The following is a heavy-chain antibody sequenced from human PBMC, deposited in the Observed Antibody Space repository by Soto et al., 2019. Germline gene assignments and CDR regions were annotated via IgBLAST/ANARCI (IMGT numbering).Heavy chain of an antibody. D-gene: IGHD2-15*01. CDR1: GFGSTFTTSA. CDR2: ISSNGGST. Sequence: PGGSLSLSSAASGFGSTFTTSAMSWVPQAPGKGLEYVSAISSNGGSTYYADSVKGRFTISRDNSKNTLYLQMSSLRAEDTAVYYCVKDLCGGSCYFKSSDPGYWGQGTLVTVSS. J-gene: IGHJ4*02. V-gene: IGHV3-64D*08. CDR3: VKDLCGGSCYFKSSDPGY.